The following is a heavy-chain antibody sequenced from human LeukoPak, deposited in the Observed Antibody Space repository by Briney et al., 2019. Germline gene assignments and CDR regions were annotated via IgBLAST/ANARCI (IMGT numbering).Heavy chain of an antibody. CDR1: GCTFTGYY. CDR2: INPNSGGT. Sequence: ASVKVSCKASGCTFTGYYMHWVRQAPGQGLEWMGWINPNSGGTNYAQKFQGRVTMTRDTSISTAYMELSRLRSDDTAVYYCARDRGDSSGYYIDYWGQGTLVTVSS. J-gene: IGHJ4*02. D-gene: IGHD3-22*01. V-gene: IGHV1-2*02. CDR3: ARDRGDSSGYYIDY.